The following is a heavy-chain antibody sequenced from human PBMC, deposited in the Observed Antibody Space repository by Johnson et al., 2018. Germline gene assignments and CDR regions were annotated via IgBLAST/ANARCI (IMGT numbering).Heavy chain of an antibody. J-gene: IGHJ3*02. D-gene: IGHD3-22*01. CDR3: NRPTHFYDRSGSSPLAFDI. CDR1: GFTFSDSA. CDR2: IRSKPNSYAT. V-gene: IGHV3-73*01. Sequence: EVQLVETGGGVVQPGGSLKLSCAASGFTFSDSAMHWVRQASGKGLEWVGRIRSKPNSYATAYAASVQGRFTISRDDSKNTAYLQMNSLKTGEPAVYYCNRPTHFYDRSGSSPLAFDIWGQGTMVTVSS.